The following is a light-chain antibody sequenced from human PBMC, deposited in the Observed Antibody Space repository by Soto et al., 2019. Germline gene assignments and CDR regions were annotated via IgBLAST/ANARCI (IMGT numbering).Light chain of an antibody. V-gene: IGLV1-40*01. Sequence: QSVLTQPPSVSGAPGQRVTISCTGSSSNIGAGYDVHWYQQLPGTAPKLLIYGSSNRPSGVPVRFSGSKSGTSASLAITWLQAEDEADYYCQSYDSSLSGSVFGGGTKLTVL. CDR3: QSYDSSLSGSV. CDR2: GSS. J-gene: IGLJ2*01. CDR1: SSNIGAGYD.